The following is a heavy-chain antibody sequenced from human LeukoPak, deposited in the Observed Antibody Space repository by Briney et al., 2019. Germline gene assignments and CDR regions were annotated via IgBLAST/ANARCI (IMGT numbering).Heavy chain of an antibody. CDR2: ISYDGSNK. D-gene: IGHD5-18*01. V-gene: IGHV3-30*04. Sequence: PGGSLRLSCAASGFTFSSYAMHWVRQAPGKGLEWVAVISYDGSNKYYADSVKGRFTISRDNSKNTLYLQMNSLRAEDTAVYYCARDKGGYSYGCDYWGQGTLVTVSS. CDR1: GFTFSSYA. J-gene: IGHJ4*02. CDR3: ARDKGGYSYGCDY.